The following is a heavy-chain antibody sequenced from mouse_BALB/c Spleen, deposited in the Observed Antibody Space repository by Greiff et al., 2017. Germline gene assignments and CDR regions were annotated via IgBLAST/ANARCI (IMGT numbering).Heavy chain of an antibody. V-gene: IGHV3-6*02. CDR2: ISYDGSN. D-gene: IGHD1-1*01. Sequence: EESGPGLVKPSQSLSLTCSVTGYSITSGYYWNWIRQFPGNKLEWMGYISYDGSNNYNPSLKNRISITRDTSKNQFFLKLNSVTTEDTATYYCARVGYYGSSYLDYWGQGTTLTVSS. CDR1: GYSITSGYY. J-gene: IGHJ2*01. CDR3: ARVGYYGSSYLDY.